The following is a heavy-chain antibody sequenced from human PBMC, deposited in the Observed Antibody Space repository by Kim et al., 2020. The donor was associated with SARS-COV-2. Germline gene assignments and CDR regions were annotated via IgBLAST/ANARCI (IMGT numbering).Heavy chain of an antibody. Sequence: SETLSLTCTVSGGSISSYYWSWIRQPPGKGLEWIGYIYYSGSTNYNPSLQSRVTISVDTSKNQFSLKLSSVTAADTAVYYCARQSCSSTSCYSFDYWGQGTLVAVSS. D-gene: IGHD2-2*02. CDR3: ARQSCSSTSCYSFDY. V-gene: IGHV4-59*08. J-gene: IGHJ4*02. CDR1: GGSISSYY. CDR2: IYYSGST.